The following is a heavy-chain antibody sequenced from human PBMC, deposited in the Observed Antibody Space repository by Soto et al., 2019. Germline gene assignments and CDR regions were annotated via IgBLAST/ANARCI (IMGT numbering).Heavy chain of an antibody. CDR2: IYYSGST. D-gene: IGHD2-15*01. V-gene: IGHV4-31*03. Sequence: QVQLQESGPGLVKPSQTLSLTCTVSGGSISSGGYYWSWIRQHPGKGLEWIGYIYYSGSTYYNPSLKRRFTIPANTSKTQFPLKLSPVPAADTAVFYCARIVFPWAQGTLVTFS. CDR1: GGSISSGGYY. CDR3: ARIVFP. J-gene: IGHJ5*02.